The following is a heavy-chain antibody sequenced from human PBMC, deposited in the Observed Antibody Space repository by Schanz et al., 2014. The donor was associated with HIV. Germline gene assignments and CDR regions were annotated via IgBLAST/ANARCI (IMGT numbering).Heavy chain of an antibody. CDR2: ISESGGRT. CDR1: GFNFNNYA. CDR3: TRGRFLERGGMDV. D-gene: IGHD3-3*01. J-gene: IGHJ6*02. Sequence: EVQLLESGGGLEQPGGSLRLSCAASGFNFNNYAMTWVRQAPGKGLEWVSSISESGGRTYYADSVNGRFTISRDNSKNTLYLQMNNLRAEDTAVYFCTRGRFLERGGMDVWGQGTAVTVSS. V-gene: IGHV3-23*01.